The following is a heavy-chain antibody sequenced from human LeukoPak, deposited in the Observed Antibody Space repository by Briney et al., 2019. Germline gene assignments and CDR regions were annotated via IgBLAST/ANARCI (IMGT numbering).Heavy chain of an antibody. CDR3: AKKTSEYGDASSPDY. V-gene: IGHV1-69*13. CDR2: IIPIFGTA. CDR1: GGTFSSYA. Sequence: SVKVSCKASGGTFSSYAISWVRQAPGQGLEWMGGIIPIFGTANYAQKFQGRVTITADESTSTAYMELSSLRSEDTAVYYCAKKTSEYGDASSPDYWGQGTLVTVSS. D-gene: IGHD4-17*01. J-gene: IGHJ4*02.